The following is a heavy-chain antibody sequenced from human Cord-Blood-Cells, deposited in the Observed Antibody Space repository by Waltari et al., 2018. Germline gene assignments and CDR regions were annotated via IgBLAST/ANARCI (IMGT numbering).Heavy chain of an antibody. Sequence: QVQLVQSGAEVKKPGSSVKVSCKASGGTFSSYAISWVRQAPGQGLEWMGGIIPILGIANYAQKFQGRVTITADESTSTAYMELSSLRSEDTAMYYCATHYNNYYDSSGYYYWFDPWGQGTLVTVSS. D-gene: IGHD3-22*01. V-gene: IGHV1-69*04. J-gene: IGHJ5*02. CDR3: ATHYNNYYDSSGYYYWFDP. CDR1: GGTFSSYA. CDR2: IIPILGIA.